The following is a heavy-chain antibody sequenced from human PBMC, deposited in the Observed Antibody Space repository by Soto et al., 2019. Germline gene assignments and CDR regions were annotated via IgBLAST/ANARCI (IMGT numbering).Heavy chain of an antibody. Sequence: RRLSCAASGFTFSDYYMSWIRQAPGKGLEWVSYISSSGSTIYYADSVKGRFTIPRDNAKNSLYLQMNSLRAEDTAVYYCARVRGGAAPLMSNYDMDVWGKGTTVTVSS. CDR3: ARVRGGAAPLMSNYDMDV. D-gene: IGHD2-8*01. V-gene: IGHV3-11*01. CDR2: ISSSGSTI. J-gene: IGHJ6*03. CDR1: GFTFSDYY.